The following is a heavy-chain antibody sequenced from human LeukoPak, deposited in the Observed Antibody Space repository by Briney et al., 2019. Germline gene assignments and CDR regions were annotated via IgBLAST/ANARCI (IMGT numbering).Heavy chain of an antibody. J-gene: IGHJ4*02. Sequence: GGSLRLSCVASGFSFISYGMHWVRQAPGKGLEWVGVISDAGRSKHYADSVKGRFTISRDNSKDTLYLQMNSLRAEDTAVYYCAKRPSDYGDYVSYFDHWGQGTLVTVSS. CDR3: AKRPSDYGDYVSYFDH. V-gene: IGHV3-30*18. CDR1: GFSFISYG. D-gene: IGHD4-17*01. CDR2: ISDAGRSK.